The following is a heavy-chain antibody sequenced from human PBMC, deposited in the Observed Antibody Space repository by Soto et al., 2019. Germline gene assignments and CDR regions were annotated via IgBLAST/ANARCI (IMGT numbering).Heavy chain of an antibody. CDR2: ISPYTGNT. CDR1: GYIFVHYG. D-gene: IGHD3-16*01. V-gene: IGHV1-18*01. J-gene: IGHJ6*02. Sequence: QVQLVQSGDEVKKPGASVKVSCKASGYIFVHYGIAWVRQAPGQGLEWMGWISPYTGNTHSASKVHGRLTMTTDTSTSTAYMDLGSLTSDDTAVYYCVMVDNYVTPTPQDVWGQGTTVTVSS. CDR3: VMVDNYVTPTPQDV.